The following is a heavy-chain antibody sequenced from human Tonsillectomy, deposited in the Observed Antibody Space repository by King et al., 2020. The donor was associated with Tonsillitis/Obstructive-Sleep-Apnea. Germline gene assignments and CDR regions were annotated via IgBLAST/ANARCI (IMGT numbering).Heavy chain of an antibody. CDR1: GFSLSTSGVG. CDR3: ANSKGDHCSSTSCYLFAFDI. J-gene: IGHJ3*02. D-gene: IGHD2-2*01. V-gene: IGHV2-5*02. Sequence: ITLKESGPTLVKPTQTLTLTCTFSGFSLSTSGVGVGWIRQPPGKALEWLALIYWDDDKRYSPSLKSRLTITKDTSKNQVVLTMTNMDPVDTATYYCANSKGDHCSSTSCYLFAFDIWGQGTMVTVSS. CDR2: IYWDDDK.